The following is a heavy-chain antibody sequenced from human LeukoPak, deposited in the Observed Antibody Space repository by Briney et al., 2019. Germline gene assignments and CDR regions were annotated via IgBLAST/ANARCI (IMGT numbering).Heavy chain of an antibody. J-gene: IGHJ4*02. V-gene: IGHV4-59*01. CDR1: GDSISNYY. CDR3: ARGRYYESSGYFVYYFDY. D-gene: IGHD3-22*01. CDR2: IYYRGST. Sequence: SETLSLTCTVSGDSISNYYWSWIRQPPGKGLDWIGYIYYRGSTNYNPSLKSRVTISLDTSKNQFSLKVTSVTAADTAVYYCARGRYYESSGYFVYYFDYWGQGTLVTVSS.